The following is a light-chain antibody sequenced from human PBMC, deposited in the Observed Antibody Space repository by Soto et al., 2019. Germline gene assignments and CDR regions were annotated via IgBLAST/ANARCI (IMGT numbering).Light chain of an antibody. Sequence: QSALTQPASVSGSAGKSITISCTGTSSDVGGYNYVSWYQQHPGKAPKLMIYEVSNRPSGVSNRFSGSKSGNTASLTISGLQAEDEADYYCSSYTSSSPPIVFGTGTKVTV. J-gene: IGLJ1*01. V-gene: IGLV2-14*01. CDR3: SSYTSSSPPIV. CDR2: EVS. CDR1: SSDVGGYNY.